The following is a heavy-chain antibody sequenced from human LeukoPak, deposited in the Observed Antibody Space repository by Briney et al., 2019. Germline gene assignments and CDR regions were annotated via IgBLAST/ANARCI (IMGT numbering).Heavy chain of an antibody. Sequence: GRSLRLSCAASGFTFDDYAMHWVRQAPGKGLEWVSGISWNSGSIGYADSVKGRFTISRDNAKNSLYLQMNSLRAEDMALYYCAKGQWGLLPEQGFDYWGQGTLVTVSS. CDR1: GFTFDDYA. D-gene: IGHD1-26*01. V-gene: IGHV3-9*03. CDR3: AKGQWGLLPEQGFDY. J-gene: IGHJ4*02. CDR2: ISWNSGSI.